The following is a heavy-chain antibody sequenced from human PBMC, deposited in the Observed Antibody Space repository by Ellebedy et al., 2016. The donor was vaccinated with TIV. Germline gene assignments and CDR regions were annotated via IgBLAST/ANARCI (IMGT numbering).Heavy chain of an antibody. CDR1: GYSFTSYG. Sequence: ASVKVSCKASGYSFTSYGISWVRQAPGQGLEWRGWINAYNGNTNIAQKFKGRVTMTTDTSTSTAYMEVRRLRSDDTAVYYCAREIGAGPVVFQYWGQGTLVIVSS. V-gene: IGHV1-18*04. CDR2: INAYNGNT. J-gene: IGHJ1*01. CDR3: AREIGAGPVVFQY. D-gene: IGHD6-19*01.